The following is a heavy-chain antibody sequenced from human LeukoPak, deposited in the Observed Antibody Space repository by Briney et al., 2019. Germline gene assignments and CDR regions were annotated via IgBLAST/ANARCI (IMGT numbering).Heavy chain of an antibody. CDR1: GFTFSSYE. J-gene: IGHJ3*02. CDR2: ISSSGSTI. D-gene: IGHD6-13*01. Sequence: GGSLRLSCAASGFTFSSYEMNWVRQAPGKGLEWVSYISSSGSTIYYADSVKGRFTISRDNAKNSLYLQMNSLRAEDTAVYYCARDRGIAAAGNRDAFDIWGQGTMVTVSS. V-gene: IGHV3-48*03. CDR3: ARDRGIAAAGNRDAFDI.